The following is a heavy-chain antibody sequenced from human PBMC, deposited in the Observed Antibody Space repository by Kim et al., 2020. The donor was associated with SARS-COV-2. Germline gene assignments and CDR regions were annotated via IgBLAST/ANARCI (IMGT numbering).Heavy chain of an antibody. V-gene: IGHV7-4-1*02. CDR2: INTNTGNP. D-gene: IGHD3-9*01. CDR1: GYTFTSYA. CDR3: ARGCVLRYFDWLLSESWFDP. J-gene: IGHJ5*02. Sequence: ASVKVSCKAPGYTFTSYAMNWVRQAPGQGLEWMGWINTNTGNPTYAQGFTGRFVFSLDTSVSTAYLQISSLKAEDTAVYYCARGCVLRYFDWLLSESWFDPWGQGTLVTVSS.